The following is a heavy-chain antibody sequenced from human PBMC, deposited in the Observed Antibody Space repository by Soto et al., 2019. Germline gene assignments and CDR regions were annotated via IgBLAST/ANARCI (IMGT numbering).Heavy chain of an antibody. CDR2: IFHSGST. D-gene: IGHD6-13*01. V-gene: IGHV4-31*03. Sequence: QVQLQESGPGLVKPSQTLSLTCSVSGGSITSGDFYWSWIRQHPEKGLEWIAYIFHSGSTDFNPSLKGRIIISADTSKNQFSLKLTSVTAADTAVYYCVRGGIAGNWFDPWGQGTLVTVSS. J-gene: IGHJ5*02. CDR1: GGSITSGDFY. CDR3: VRGGIAGNWFDP.